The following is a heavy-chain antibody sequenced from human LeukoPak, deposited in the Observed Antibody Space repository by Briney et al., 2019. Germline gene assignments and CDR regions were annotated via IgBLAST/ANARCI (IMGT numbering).Heavy chain of an antibody. CDR1: GFTFSSYS. J-gene: IGHJ4*02. CDR2: ISSSSSYI. V-gene: IGHV3-21*01. Sequence: GGSLRLSCAASGFTFSSYSMNWVRQAPGKGLEWVSSISSSSSYIYYADSVKGRFTISRDNAKNSLYLQMNSLRAEDTAVYYCAREVGIQLWTTHWGQGTLVTVSS. CDR3: AREVGIQLWTTH. D-gene: IGHD5-18*01.